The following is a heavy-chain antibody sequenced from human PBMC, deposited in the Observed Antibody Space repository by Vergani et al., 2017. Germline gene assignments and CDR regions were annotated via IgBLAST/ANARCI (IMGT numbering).Heavy chain of an antibody. J-gene: IGHJ3*02. CDR1: GYTFTGYY. CDR3: ARGPALRFLEWSKRGDAFDI. D-gene: IGHD3-3*01. V-gene: IGHV1-2*02. Sequence: QVQLVQSGAEVKKPGASVKVSCKASGYTFTGYYMHWARQAPGQGLEWMGWINPNSGGTNYAQKFQGRVTMTRDTSISTAYMELSRLRSDDTAVYYCARGPALRFLEWSKRGDAFDIWGQGTMVTVSS. CDR2: INPNSGGT.